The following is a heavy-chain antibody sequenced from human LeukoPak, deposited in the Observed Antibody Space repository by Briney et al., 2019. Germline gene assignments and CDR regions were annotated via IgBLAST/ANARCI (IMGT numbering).Heavy chain of an antibody. CDR3: AHSPGHHSSWYFLFSGDLNWFDP. V-gene: IGHV2-5*01. CDR2: IYWNDDK. CDR1: GFSLSTSGVG. Sequence: SGPTLVKPTQTLTLTCTFSGFSLSTSGVGVGWIRQPPGKALEWLALIYWNDDKRYSPSLKSRLTITKDTSKNQVVLTMTNMDPVDTATYYCAHSPGHHSSWYFLFSGDLNWFDPWGQGTLVTVSS. D-gene: IGHD6-13*01. J-gene: IGHJ5*02.